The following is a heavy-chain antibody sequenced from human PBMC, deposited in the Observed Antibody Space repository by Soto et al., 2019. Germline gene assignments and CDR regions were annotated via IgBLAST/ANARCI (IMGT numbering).Heavy chain of an antibody. V-gene: IGHV1-2*04. CDR3: ARGYCSGGSCLNWFDP. Sequence: ASVKVSCKASGYTFTGHYMHWVRQAPGQGLEWMGWINPNSGGTNYAQKFQGWVTMTRDTSISTAYMELSRLRSDDTAVYYCARGYCSGGSCLNWFDPWGQGTLVTVSS. J-gene: IGHJ5*02. CDR2: INPNSGGT. CDR1: GYTFTGHY. D-gene: IGHD2-15*01.